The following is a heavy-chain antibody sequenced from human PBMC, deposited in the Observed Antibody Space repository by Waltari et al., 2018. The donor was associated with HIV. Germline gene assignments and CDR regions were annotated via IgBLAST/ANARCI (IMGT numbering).Heavy chain of an antibody. D-gene: IGHD3-10*01. V-gene: IGHV3-74*01. Sequence: EVQLVESGGGLVQPGGSMRLSCAASGSTFSSYWMHWVRQAPGKGLVWVSRISTDGSSTYYADSVKGRFTISRDNAKNTLYLHMNSLRAEDTAVYYCSRDIIYWGQGTLVTVSS. CDR1: GSTFSSYW. CDR2: ISTDGSST. J-gene: IGHJ4*02. CDR3: SRDIIY.